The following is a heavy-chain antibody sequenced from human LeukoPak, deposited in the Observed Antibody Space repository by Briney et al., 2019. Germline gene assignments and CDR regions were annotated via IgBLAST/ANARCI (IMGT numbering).Heavy chain of an antibody. CDR3: ARDYYDSSGYSNWGVADY. CDR1: GFTFSSYA. D-gene: IGHD3-22*01. CDR2: ISYDGSNK. Sequence: GGSLRLSCAASGFTFSSYAMHWVRQAPGKGLEWVAVISYDGSNKYYADSVKGRFTISRDNSKNTLYLQMNSLRAEDTAVYYCARDYYDSSGYSNWGVADYWGQGTLVTVSS. V-gene: IGHV3-30*04. J-gene: IGHJ4*02.